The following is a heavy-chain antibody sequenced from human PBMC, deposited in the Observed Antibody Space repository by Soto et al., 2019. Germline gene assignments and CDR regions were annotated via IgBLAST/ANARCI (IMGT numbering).Heavy chain of an antibody. J-gene: IGHJ4*02. CDR1: GYSLTRYW. Sequence: GESLKISCKGSGYSLTRYWIGWVRQMPGKGLEWMGIIYPGDSDTRYSPSFQGQVTISADKSISTAYLQWSSLKASDTAMYYCARHEGYYGSPAAGLFDYWGQGTLVTVSS. D-gene: IGHD3-10*01. CDR2: IYPGDSDT. CDR3: ARHEGYYGSPAAGLFDY. V-gene: IGHV5-51*01.